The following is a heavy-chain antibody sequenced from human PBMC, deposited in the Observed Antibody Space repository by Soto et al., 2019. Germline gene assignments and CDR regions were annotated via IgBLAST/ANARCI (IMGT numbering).Heavy chain of an antibody. CDR2: IIPIFGTA. J-gene: IGHJ4*02. D-gene: IGHD5-18*01. CDR1: GGTLRSYS. Sequence: SMKVSRKASGGTLRSYSFSWVRQGPGQGLEWMGGIIPIFGTANYAQKFQGRVTITADESTSTAYMELRSLRSDDTAVYYCARDEYSYGYGPFDYWGQGTLVTVSS. V-gene: IGHV1-69*01. CDR3: ARDEYSYGYGPFDY.